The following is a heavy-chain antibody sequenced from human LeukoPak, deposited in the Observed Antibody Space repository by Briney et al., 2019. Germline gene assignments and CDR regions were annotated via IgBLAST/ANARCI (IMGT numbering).Heavy chain of an antibody. Sequence: ASVKVSCKASGGTFSSYAISWVRQAPGQGLEWMGRIIPILGIANYAQKFQGRVTITADKSTSTAYMELSSLRSEDTAVYYCARDFLGERRLQNRPDYWGQGTLVTVSS. CDR1: GGTFSSYA. D-gene: IGHD5-24*01. CDR2: IIPILGIA. V-gene: IGHV1-69*04. J-gene: IGHJ4*02. CDR3: ARDFLGERRLQNRPDY.